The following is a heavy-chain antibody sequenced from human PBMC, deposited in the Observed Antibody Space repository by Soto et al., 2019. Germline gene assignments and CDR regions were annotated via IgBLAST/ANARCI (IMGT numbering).Heavy chain of an antibody. Sequence: EVQLLESGGGLVQPGGSLRLSCAASGFTFSSYAMSWVRQAPGKGLEWVSAISGSGGSTYYADSVKGRFTISRDNSKNSRYLQMNWLRAEDTAVYYCANLGVVRGSRYYYGIDVWGQGTTVTVSS. CDR1: GFTFSSYA. V-gene: IGHV3-23*01. D-gene: IGHD3-10*02. CDR3: ANLGVVRGSRYYYGIDV. CDR2: ISGSGGST. J-gene: IGHJ6*02.